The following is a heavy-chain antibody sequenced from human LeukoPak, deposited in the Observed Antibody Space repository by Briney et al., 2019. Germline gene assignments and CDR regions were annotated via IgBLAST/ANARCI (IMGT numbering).Heavy chain of an antibody. CDR1: GFTFSSYG. CDR3: ARDSSGSGSYDY. V-gene: IGHV3-33*01. Sequence: PGRSLRLSCAASGFTFSSYGMHWVRQAPGKGPEWVAVIWYDGSNKYYADSVKGRFTISRDNSKNTLYLQMNSLRAEDTAVYYCARDSSGSGSYDYWGQGTLVTVSS. CDR2: IWYDGSNK. D-gene: IGHD3-10*01. J-gene: IGHJ4*02.